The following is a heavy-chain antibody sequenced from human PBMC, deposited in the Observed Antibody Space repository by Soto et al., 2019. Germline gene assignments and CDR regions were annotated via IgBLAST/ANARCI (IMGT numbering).Heavy chain of an antibody. D-gene: IGHD6-13*01. CDR1: GFTFSSYG. CDR2: IWYDGNNE. V-gene: IGHV3-33*06. J-gene: IGHJ6*02. CDR3: AKDVGLAADGTSYFYGMDV. Sequence: QVQLVESGGGVVQPGRSLRLSCAASGFTFSSYGMHWVRQAPGKGLEWVAVIWYDGNNEYYADSVKGGFTISRYNSKKTLYLQMNSLREEDKAVYYCAKDVGLAADGTSYFYGMDVWGQGTTVSVSS.